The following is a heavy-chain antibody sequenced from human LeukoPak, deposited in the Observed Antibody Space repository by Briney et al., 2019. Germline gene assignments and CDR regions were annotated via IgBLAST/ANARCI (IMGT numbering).Heavy chain of an antibody. D-gene: IGHD6-13*01. V-gene: IGHV4-59*08. J-gene: IGHJ3*01. CDR3: ARHDGSSWYYAFDV. CDR2: IYYSGST. Sequence: SETLSLTCTVSGVSISSYYWSWIRQPPGKGLEWIGYIYYSGSTNYNPSLKSRVTISLDASKNQFSLKLSSVTAADTAVYYCARHDGSSWYYAFDVWGQGTMVTVSS. CDR1: GVSISSYY.